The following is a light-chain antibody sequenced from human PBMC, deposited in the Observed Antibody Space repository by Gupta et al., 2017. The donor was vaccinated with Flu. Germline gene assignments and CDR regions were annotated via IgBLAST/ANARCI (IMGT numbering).Light chain of an antibody. CDR3: SSYTGSGVL. CDR2: EVP. J-gene: IGLJ2*01. CDR1: SHQVCAYHY. V-gene: IGLV2-14*01. Sequence: GTSHQVCAYHYVSWYHARPGKAPNIIIYEVPVRSSGVSSQFSASKSGNTASLTISGLQAEDDADYYCSSYTGSGVLFGGGTKVTVL.